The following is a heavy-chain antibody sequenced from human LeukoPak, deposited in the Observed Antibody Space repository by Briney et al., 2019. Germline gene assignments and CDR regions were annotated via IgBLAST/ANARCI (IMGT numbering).Heavy chain of an antibody. CDR2: IYHSGST. V-gene: IGHV4-30-2*01. CDR3: ARAPLAAAGNSNWFDP. J-gene: IGHJ5*02. D-gene: IGHD6-13*01. CDR1: GGSISSGGYY. Sequence: SETLSLTCTVSGGSISSGGYYWSWIRQPPGKGLEWIGYIYHSGSTYYNPSLKSRVTISVDTSKNQFSLKLSSVTAADTAVYYCARAPLAAAGNSNWFDPWGQGTLVTVSS.